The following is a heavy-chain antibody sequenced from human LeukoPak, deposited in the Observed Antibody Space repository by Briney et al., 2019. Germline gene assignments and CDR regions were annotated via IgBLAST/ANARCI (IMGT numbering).Heavy chain of an antibody. J-gene: IGHJ6*02. V-gene: IGHV3-23*01. CDR1: GFTFSSYA. CDR2: ISGSGGST. D-gene: IGHD3-10*01. Sequence: GGSLRLSCAASGFTFSSYAMSWVRQAPGEGLEWVSAISGSGGSTYYADSVKGRFTISRDNSKNTLYLQMTSLRAEDTAVYYCANLGQAEDYYYGMDVWGQGTTVTVSS. CDR3: ANLGQAEDYYYGMDV.